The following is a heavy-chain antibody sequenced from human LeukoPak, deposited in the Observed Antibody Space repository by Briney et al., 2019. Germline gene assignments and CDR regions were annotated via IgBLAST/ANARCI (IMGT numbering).Heavy chain of an antibody. V-gene: IGHV3-23*01. CDR1: GFTLSSYA. CDR3: AKRPIVGGTSPYYFDY. D-gene: IGHD1-26*01. CDR2: IIGCGGST. J-gene: IGHJ4*02. Sequence: GGSLRLSCSASGFTLSSYAMSWVRQAPGKGLEWVSSIIGCGGSTYYPASVKGRFTTSRENSKNTMYLQMNSLRAEDTAVYYCAKRPIVGGTSPYYFDYWGQGTLVTVSS.